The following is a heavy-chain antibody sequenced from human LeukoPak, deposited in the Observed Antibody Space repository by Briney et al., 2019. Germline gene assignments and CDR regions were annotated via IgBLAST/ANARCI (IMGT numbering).Heavy chain of an antibody. Sequence: ASVKVSCKVSGYTLTELSMHWVRQAPGKGLEWMGGFDPEDGETIYAQKFQGRVTMTEDKSTDTAYMELSSLRSEDTAVYYCATDRIWFGEFVFDYWGQGTLVTVSS. D-gene: IGHD3-10*01. CDR2: FDPEDGET. J-gene: IGHJ4*02. V-gene: IGHV1-24*01. CDR1: GYTLTELS. CDR3: ATDRIWFGEFVFDY.